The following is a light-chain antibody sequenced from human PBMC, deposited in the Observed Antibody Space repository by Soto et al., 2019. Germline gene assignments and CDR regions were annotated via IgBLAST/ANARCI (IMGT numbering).Light chain of an antibody. J-gene: IGKJ4*01. CDR2: AAS. CDR3: LQHSSYPLA. V-gene: IGKV1-17*01. CDR1: QGIGND. Sequence: DIPMTQSPSSLSASVGDRVTITCRASQGIGNDLVWFQQKPGKAPQSAIYAASNLQSGVPSRFSDSGSGTEFALTVSSMQPEDFATYYCLQHSSYPLAFGGGTKVEIK.